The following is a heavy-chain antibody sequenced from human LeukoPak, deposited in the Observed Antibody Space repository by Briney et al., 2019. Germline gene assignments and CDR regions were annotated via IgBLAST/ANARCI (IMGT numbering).Heavy chain of an antibody. D-gene: IGHD6-19*01. V-gene: IGHV4-4*02. J-gene: IGHJ3*02. CDR3: AGDRISCWAHDAFYI. CDR1: GGSISSSNW. Sequence: WETLSLTCAVSGGSISSSNWWSGVRQPPGKGLEWIGEIYHSGSTNYNPSLKSRVTISVDKSKNQFSLNLSSGTAADTAVYYCAGDRISCWAHDAFYIWCRGTMVTVSS. CDR2: IYHSGST.